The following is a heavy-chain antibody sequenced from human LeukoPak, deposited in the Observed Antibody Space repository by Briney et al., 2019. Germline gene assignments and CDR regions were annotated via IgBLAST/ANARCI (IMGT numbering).Heavy chain of an antibody. Sequence: HPGGSLRLSCAASGFTFSSHRMNWVRQAPGKGLEWVADISGSSDDIHYADSVTGRFTISRDNAKNSVYLQMNSLRVEDTAVYYCVRDSGRYGYYMDVWGKGTTVTVSS. J-gene: IGHJ6*04. D-gene: IGHD1-26*01. CDR1: GFTFSSHR. V-gene: IGHV3-48*01. CDR2: ISGSSDDI. CDR3: VRDSGRYGYYMDV.